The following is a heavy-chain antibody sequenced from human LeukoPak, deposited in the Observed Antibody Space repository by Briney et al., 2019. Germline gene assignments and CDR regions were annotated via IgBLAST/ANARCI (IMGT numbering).Heavy chain of an antibody. J-gene: IGHJ3*02. Sequence: PGGSLRLSCAASGFTFDDYAMHWVRQAPGKGLEWVSGISWNSGSIGYADSVKGRFTISRDNAKNSLYLQMNSLRAEDTALYYCAKDGSGYLGEDDAFDIWGQGTMVTVSS. D-gene: IGHD3-3*01. V-gene: IGHV3-9*01. CDR3: AKDGSGYLGEDDAFDI. CDR1: GFTFDDYA. CDR2: ISWNSGSI.